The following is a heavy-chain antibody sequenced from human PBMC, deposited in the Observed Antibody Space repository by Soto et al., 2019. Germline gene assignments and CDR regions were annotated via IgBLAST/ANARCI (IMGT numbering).Heavy chain of an antibody. Sequence: EVQLVETGGGLIQPGGSLRLSCAASGFTVSSNYMSWVRQAPGKGLEWVSVIYSGGSTYYADSVKGRVTISRDNAKNTLYHEMNSLRAEDTGVYYCAGSLDLPRAFDIWGQGTMVTVSS. CDR3: AGSLDLPRAFDI. CDR1: GFTVSSNY. J-gene: IGHJ3*02. V-gene: IGHV3-53*02. CDR2: IYSGGST.